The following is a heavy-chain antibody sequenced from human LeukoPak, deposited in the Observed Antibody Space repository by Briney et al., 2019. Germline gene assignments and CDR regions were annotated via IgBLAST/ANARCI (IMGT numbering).Heavy chain of an antibody. CDR1: GFTFSNDG. CDR3: ATAWPDTYYYDSTGYYYLDY. J-gene: IGHJ4*02. D-gene: IGHD3-22*01. V-gene: IGHV3-30*02. CDR2: IQYDGSNK. Sequence: GGSLRLSCAASGFTFSNDGIHWVRQAPGKGLEWVAFIQYDGSNKYYADSVKGRFTVSRDNSKNTLYLQMNSLRAEDTAVYYCATAWPDTYYYDSTGYYYLDYWGQGTLVTVSS.